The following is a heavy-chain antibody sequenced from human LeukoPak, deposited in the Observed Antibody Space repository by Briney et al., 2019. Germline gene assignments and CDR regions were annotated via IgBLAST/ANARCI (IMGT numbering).Heavy chain of an antibody. J-gene: IGHJ5*02. CDR2: INHSGST. D-gene: IGHD4-17*01. CDR3: ARSRGGSGDYGSWFDP. CDR1: GGSFSGYY. Sequence: SETLSLTCAVYGGSFSGYYWSWIRQPPGKGLEWIGEINHSGSTNYNPSLKSRVTISVDTSKNQFSLTLNSVTAADTAVYYCARSRGGSGDYGSWFDPWGQGILVTVSS. V-gene: IGHV4-34*01.